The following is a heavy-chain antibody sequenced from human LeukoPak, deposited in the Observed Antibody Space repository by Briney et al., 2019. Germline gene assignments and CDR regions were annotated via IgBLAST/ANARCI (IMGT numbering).Heavy chain of an antibody. V-gene: IGHV1-58*01. CDR2: IVVGSGNT. J-gene: IGHJ1*01. CDR3: AADVGSVVTAMRH. CDR1: GFTFTSSA. Sequence: GTSVKVSCKASGFTFTSSAVQWVRQARGQRLEWIGWIVVGSGNTNYAQKFQERVTITRDMSTSTAYMELSSLRSEDTAVCYCAADVGSVVTAMRHWGQGTLVTVSS. D-gene: IGHD2-21*02.